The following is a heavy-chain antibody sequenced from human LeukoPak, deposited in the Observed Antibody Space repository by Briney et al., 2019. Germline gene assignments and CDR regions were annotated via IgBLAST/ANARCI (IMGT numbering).Heavy chain of an antibody. J-gene: IGHJ4*02. CDR3: ARELMGLTMIVVVNPIDY. D-gene: IGHD3-22*01. CDR2: ISSTSSYI. CDR1: GFTFSSYS. Sequence: GGSLRLSCEASGFTFSSYSMNWVRQAPGKGLEWVSSISSTSSYIYYADSVKGRFTISRDNVKNSLFLQMNSLRAEDTAVYYCARELMGLTMIVVVNPIDYWGQGTLVTVSS. V-gene: IGHV3-21*01.